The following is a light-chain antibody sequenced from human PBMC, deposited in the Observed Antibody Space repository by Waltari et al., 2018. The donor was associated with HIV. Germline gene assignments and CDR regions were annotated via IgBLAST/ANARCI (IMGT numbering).Light chain of an antibody. CDR3: LLYFSGFRPNWV. V-gene: IGLV7-43*01. Sequence: QTVVTQEPSLTVSPGGTVTLTCSSSTGPVTSGSYANWFQQKPGQPPKTLIYATTKTHSWTPSRFTGSLLGGNAVLALACVRPEDEADYYCLLYFSGFRPNWVFGGGTKLTVL. CDR1: TGPVTSGSY. CDR2: ATT. J-gene: IGLJ3*02.